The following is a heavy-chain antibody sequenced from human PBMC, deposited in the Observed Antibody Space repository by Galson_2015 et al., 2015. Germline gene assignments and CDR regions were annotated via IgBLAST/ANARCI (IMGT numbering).Heavy chain of an antibody. CDR1: GFTFTDYY. CDR2: VSPSGGST. V-gene: IGHV1-46*01. Sequence: SLKASCEASGFTFTDYYMHWVRQAPGQGLEWVGRVSPSGGSTGYAQKVQGRVTITRDTTTCSLYMEMSSLSSEDTAVYYCARVAIRLLEQKNLDPWGQGTLVPVSS. J-gene: IGHJ5*02. D-gene: IGHD3-3*01. CDR3: ARVAIRLLEQKNLDP.